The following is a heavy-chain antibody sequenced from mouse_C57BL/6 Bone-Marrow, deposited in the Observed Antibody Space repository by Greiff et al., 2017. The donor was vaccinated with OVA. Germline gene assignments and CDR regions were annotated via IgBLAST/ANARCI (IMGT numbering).Heavy chain of an antibody. CDR1: GYTFTSYT. J-gene: IGHJ1*03. Sequence: QVQLKQSGAELARPGASVKMSCKASGYTFTSYTMHWVKQRPGQGLEWIGYINPSSGYTKYNQKFKDKATLTADKSSSTAYMQLSSLTSEDSAVDCSHNYYGISFDVWGTGTTVTVSS. V-gene: IGHV1-4*01. CDR2: INPSSGYT. D-gene: IGHD1-1*01. CDR3: HNYYGISFDV.